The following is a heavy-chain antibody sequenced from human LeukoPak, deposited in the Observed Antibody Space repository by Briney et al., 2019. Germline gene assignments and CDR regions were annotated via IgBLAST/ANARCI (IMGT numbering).Heavy chain of an antibody. D-gene: IGHD5-18*01. CDR1: GFTVSSNY. CDR2: IYSGGST. Sequence: PGGSLRLSCAASGFTVSSNYMSWVRQAPGKGLEWASVIYSGGSTYYADSVKGRFTISRDNSKNTLYLQMNSLRAEDTAVYYCATERGYSYGFYYYGMDVWGQGTTVTVSS. CDR3: ATERGYSYGFYYYGMDV. V-gene: IGHV3-53*01. J-gene: IGHJ6*02.